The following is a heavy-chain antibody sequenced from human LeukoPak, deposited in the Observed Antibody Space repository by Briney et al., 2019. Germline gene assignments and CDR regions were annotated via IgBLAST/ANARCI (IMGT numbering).Heavy chain of an antibody. CDR3: ARDNYDSSGYYFD. D-gene: IGHD3-22*01. Sequence: GGSLRLSCAVSGFTFSSYGMHWVRQAPGKGLEYVSAINNNGGSTYYADSVKGRFTISRDNAKKSLYLQMNSLRAEDTAVYYCARDNYDSSGYYFDWGQGTLVTVSS. V-gene: IGHV3-64*04. J-gene: IGHJ4*02. CDR2: INNNGGST. CDR1: GFTFSSYG.